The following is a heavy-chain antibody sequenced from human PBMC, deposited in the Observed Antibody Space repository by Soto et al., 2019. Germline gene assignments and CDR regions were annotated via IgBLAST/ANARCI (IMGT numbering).Heavy chain of an antibody. CDR3: ARDPRSITGTTSSEDFQH. CDR2: IIPIFGIT. D-gene: IGHD1-1*01. J-gene: IGHJ1*01. CDR1: GGTFSGYA. V-gene: IGHV1-69*01. Sequence: QAQLMQSGAEVKEPGSSVKVSCKASGGTFSGYAISWVRQAPGQGLEWLGGIIPIFGITNYAQKFQNRLTIAADESSATVYMDLRSLTSEDSAIYYCARDPRSITGTTSSEDFQHWGQGTRVRVS.